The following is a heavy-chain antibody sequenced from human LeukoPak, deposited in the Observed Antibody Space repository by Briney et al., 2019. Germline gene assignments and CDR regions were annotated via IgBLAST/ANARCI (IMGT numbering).Heavy chain of an antibody. Sequence: XTXAXXXGSXXXXYWSWIRQPPGKGLEWIGEINHSGSTNYNPSLKSRVTISVDTSKNQFSLKLSSVTAADTAVYYCARGPIAAAVDQDYYFDYWGQGTLVTVSS. CDR2: INHSGST. J-gene: IGHJ4*02. V-gene: IGHV4-34*01. D-gene: IGHD6-13*01. CDR1: XGSXXXXY. CDR3: ARGPIAAAVDQDYYFDY.